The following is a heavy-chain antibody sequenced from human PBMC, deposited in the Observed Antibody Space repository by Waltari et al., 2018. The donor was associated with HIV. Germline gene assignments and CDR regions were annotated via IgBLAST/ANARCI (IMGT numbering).Heavy chain of an antibody. J-gene: IGHJ6*02. V-gene: IGHV1-24*01. CDR2: FDPEDDET. CDR1: GYTLTELS. Sequence: QVQLIQSGAEVKKPGASVKVSCKVFGYTLTELSMHWVRQAPGKGLEWRGGFDPEDDETIYAQKFQGRVTMTEDTSTDSAYMELSSLTAEETAVYYCATGGGTTSIQLYDLDVWGQGTTVTVSS. CDR3: ATGGGTTSIQLYDLDV. D-gene: IGHD1-26*01.